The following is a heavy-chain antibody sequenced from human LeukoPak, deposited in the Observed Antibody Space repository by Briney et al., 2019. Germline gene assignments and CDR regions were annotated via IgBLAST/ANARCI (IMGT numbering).Heavy chain of an antibody. Sequence: SETLSLTCTVSGGSISSYYWSWIRQPPGKGLEWIGYIYYSGSTNYNPSLKSRVTISVDTSKNQFSLKLSSVTAADTAVYYCARTATIAAAGTNRAFDYGGQGTLVTVSS. J-gene: IGHJ4*02. V-gene: IGHV4-59*01. D-gene: IGHD6-13*01. CDR2: IYYSGST. CDR3: ARTATIAAAGTNRAFDY. CDR1: GGSISSYY.